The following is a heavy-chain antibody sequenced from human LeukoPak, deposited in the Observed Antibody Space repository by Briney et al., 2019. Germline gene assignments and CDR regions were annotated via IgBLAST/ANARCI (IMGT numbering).Heavy chain of an antibody. CDR3: VSWQHPVRTYDY. Sequence: SETLSLTCTVSGGSISSSSYYWGWIRQPPGKGLEWIGSIYYSGSTYYNPSLKSRVTISVDTSKNQFSLKLSSVTAAGTAVYYCVSWQHPVRTYDYWGQGTLVTVSS. CDR2: IYYSGST. CDR1: GGSISSSSYY. J-gene: IGHJ4*02. D-gene: IGHD6-13*01. V-gene: IGHV4-39*01.